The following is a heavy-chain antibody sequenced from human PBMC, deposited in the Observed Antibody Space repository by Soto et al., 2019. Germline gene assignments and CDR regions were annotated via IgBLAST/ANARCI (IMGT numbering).Heavy chain of an antibody. J-gene: IGHJ4*02. CDR1: GFIFSSYA. V-gene: IGHV3-23*01. CDR3: ARFFAAGTRGYLDS. D-gene: IGHD3-3*01. CDR2: MSGSGVNA. Sequence: EVQLLESGGGLVQPGGSLRLSCAASGFIFSSYAMSWVRQAPGKGLEWVSAMSGSGVNAYYADSVKGRFTIARGNSKNLLTLQMKSLRAEDTAIYYCARFFAAGTRGYLDSWGQGTLVTVSS.